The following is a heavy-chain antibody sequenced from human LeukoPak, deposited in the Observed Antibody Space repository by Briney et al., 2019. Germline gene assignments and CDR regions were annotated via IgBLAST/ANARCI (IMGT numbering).Heavy chain of an antibody. D-gene: IGHD3-22*01. CDR1: GFTFTTYA. CDR2: ISGSGANT. Sequence: PGGSLRLSCAASGFTFTTYAMSWVRQAPGKGLEWVSSISGSGANTYYADFVKGRLTIPRDNSKNTLYLQMNSLRAEDTAVYYCATLRGSSANYPIDFWGRGTLVTVSS. CDR3: ATLRGSSANYPIDF. J-gene: IGHJ4*02. V-gene: IGHV3-23*01.